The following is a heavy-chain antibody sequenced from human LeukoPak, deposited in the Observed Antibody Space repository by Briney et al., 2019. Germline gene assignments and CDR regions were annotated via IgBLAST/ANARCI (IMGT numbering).Heavy chain of an antibody. CDR2: INPNSGGT. CDR3: ARDARATWPYYYYYYMDV. Sequence: ASVKVSCKASGYTFTSYGISWVRQAPGQGLEWMGWINPNSGGTNYAQKFQGRVTMTRDTSISTAYMELSRLRSDDTAVYYCARDARATWPYYYYYYMDVWGKGTTVTVSS. V-gene: IGHV1-2*02. D-gene: IGHD5-24*01. CDR1: GYTFTSYG. J-gene: IGHJ6*03.